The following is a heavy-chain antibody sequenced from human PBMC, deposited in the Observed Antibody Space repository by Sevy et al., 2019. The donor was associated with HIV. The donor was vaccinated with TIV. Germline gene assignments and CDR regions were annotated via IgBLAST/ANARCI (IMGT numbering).Heavy chain of an antibody. V-gene: IGHV4-4*02. Sequence: SETLSLTCTVSGDSIISSRWWSWFHQTPGKGLEWIGDMYHRGTTNYNPSLKSRVIISVDQFRNQFSLKVTSMTSADTAVYYCAAATGTDILGYYFDSWGQGTLVTVSS. J-gene: IGHJ4*02. CDR1: GDSIISSRW. CDR2: MYHRGTT. D-gene: IGHD1-1*01. CDR3: AAATGTDILGYYFDS.